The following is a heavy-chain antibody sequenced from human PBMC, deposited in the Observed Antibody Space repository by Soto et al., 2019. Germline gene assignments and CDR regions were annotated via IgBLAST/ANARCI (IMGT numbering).Heavy chain of an antibody. J-gene: IGHJ5*01. CDR3: STRAYDTNGYYRFDP. D-gene: IGHD3-22*01. Sequence: SETLSLTCAVYGGSFSGHSWTWIRQSPGKGLEWIGDINHSGRVNYSPSLKSRVTISLDTSKNQFSLTLSAVTAADTAMYYCSTRAYDTNGYYRFDPWGQGTLVPSPQ. CDR2: INHSGRV. V-gene: IGHV4-34*01. CDR1: GGSFSGHS.